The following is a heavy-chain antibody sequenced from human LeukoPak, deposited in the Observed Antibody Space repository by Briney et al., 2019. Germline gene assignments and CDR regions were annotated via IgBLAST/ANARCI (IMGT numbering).Heavy chain of an antibody. CDR3: ARDVRYAGSGDLYFDY. CDR1: GFTFSTYS. CDR2: ISSSSSYI. V-gene: IGHV3-21*01. D-gene: IGHD3-16*01. J-gene: IGHJ4*02. Sequence: SGGSLRLSCVASGFTFSTYSMNWVRQAPGKGLEWVSCISSSSSYIYYADSVKGRFTISRDNAKNSLYLQMNSLRAEDTAVYYCARDVRYAGSGDLYFDYWGQGTLVTVSS.